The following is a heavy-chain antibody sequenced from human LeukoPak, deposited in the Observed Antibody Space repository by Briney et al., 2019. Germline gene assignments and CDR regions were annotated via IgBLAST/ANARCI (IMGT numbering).Heavy chain of an antibody. V-gene: IGHV1-18*01. CDR3: ARDYYYASGSYSGPDTDY. CDR2: ISGYNGNT. Sequence: GASVKVSCKASGYTFTTYGISWVRQAPGQGLEWMGWISGYNGNTNYALKFQGRVTMTTDTSKSTAYMELRSLRSDDTAVYYCARDYYYASGSYSGPDTDYWGQGTLVTVSS. CDR1: GYTFTTYG. J-gene: IGHJ4*02. D-gene: IGHD3-10*01.